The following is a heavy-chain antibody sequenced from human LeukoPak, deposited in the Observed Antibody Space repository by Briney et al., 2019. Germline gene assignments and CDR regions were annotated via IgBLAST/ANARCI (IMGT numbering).Heavy chain of an antibody. V-gene: IGHV3-30*18. CDR1: GFSFSSYA. CDR2: ISYEGSNK. CDR3: VKSPLQWLLFDY. J-gene: IGHJ4*02. Sequence: GGSLRLSCAASGFSFSSYAMHWVRQAPGKGLEWVAVISYEGSNKYYADSVKGRFTISRDNSKNTLYLQMNSLRAEDTAVYYCVKSPLQWLLFDYWGQGTLVTVSS. D-gene: IGHD3-3*01.